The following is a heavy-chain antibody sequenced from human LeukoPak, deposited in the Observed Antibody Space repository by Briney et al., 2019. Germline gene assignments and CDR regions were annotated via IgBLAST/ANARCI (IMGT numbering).Heavy chain of an antibody. CDR2: IYYSGST. V-gene: IGHV4-59*01. CDR3: ATQSYVNTAMDVYYYYGMDV. D-gene: IGHD5-18*01. Sequence: SETLSLTCTVSGGSISSYYWSWIRQPPGKGLEWIGYIYYSGSTNYNPSLKSRVTISVDTSKNQFSLKLSSVTAADTAVYYCATQSYVNTAMDVYYYYGMDVWGQGTTVTVSS. J-gene: IGHJ6*02. CDR1: GGSISSYY.